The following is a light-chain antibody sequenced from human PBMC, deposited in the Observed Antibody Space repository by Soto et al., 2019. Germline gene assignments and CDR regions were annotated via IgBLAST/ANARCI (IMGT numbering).Light chain of an antibody. Sequence: EIVVTQSPATLSLSHGERATLSCRASQSVSSYLSWYQQKPGQAPRLLIYDASNRATGIPARFSGSGSGTDFTLTISRLEPEDFAVYYCQQYGSSLITFGQGTRLEN. V-gene: IGKV3-11*01. CDR3: QQYGSSLIT. CDR1: QSVSSY. CDR2: DAS. J-gene: IGKJ5*01.